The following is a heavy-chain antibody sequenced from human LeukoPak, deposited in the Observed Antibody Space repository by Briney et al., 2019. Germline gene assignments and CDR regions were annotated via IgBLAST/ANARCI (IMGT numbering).Heavy chain of an antibody. V-gene: IGHV3-9*01. D-gene: IGHD3-10*01. J-gene: IGHJ4*02. CDR1: GFTFDDYA. Sequence: PGGSLRLSCAASGFTFDDYAMHWVRQAPGKGLEWVSGISWNSGSIGYADSVKGRFTISRDNAKNSLYLQTSSLRAEDTAVYYCARVYYGSGSPRHFDYWGQGTLVTVSS. CDR3: ARVYYGSGSPRHFDY. CDR2: ISWNSGSI.